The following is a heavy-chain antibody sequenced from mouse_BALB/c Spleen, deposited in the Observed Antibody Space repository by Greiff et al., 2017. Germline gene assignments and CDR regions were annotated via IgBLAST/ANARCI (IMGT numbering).Heavy chain of an antibody. CDR2: ISYSGST. CDR3: AREGYAMDY. Sequence: VQLQQSGPGLVKPSQSLSLTCTVTGYSITSDYAWNWIRQFPGNKLEWMGYISYSGSTSYNPSLKSRISITRDTSKNQFFLQLNSVTTEDTATYYCAREGYAMDYWGQRTSVTVSS. J-gene: IGHJ4*01. CDR1: GYSITSDYA. V-gene: IGHV3-2*02.